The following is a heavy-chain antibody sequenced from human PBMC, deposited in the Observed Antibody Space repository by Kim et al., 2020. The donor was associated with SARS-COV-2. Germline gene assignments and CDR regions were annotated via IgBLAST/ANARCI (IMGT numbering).Heavy chain of an antibody. CDR2: IKSKSDGGTA. D-gene: IGHD2-2*01. CDR3: TTDSMR. J-gene: IGHJ4*01. CDR1: GIPFSNAW. V-gene: IGHV3-15*07. Sequence: GGSLRLSCEVSGIPFSNAWFNWVRQAPGKGLEWVGRIKSKSDGGTADLAAPVKGRFAISRDDSKNMLYLLMNSLRTDDSAVYYCTTDSMRWGQGTLVTVS.